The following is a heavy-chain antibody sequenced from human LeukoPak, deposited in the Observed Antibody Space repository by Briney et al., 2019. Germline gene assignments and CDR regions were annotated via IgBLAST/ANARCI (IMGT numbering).Heavy chain of an antibody. Sequence: PGGSLRLSCAASGFTFSSYSMNWVRQAPGKGLEWVSSISSSSSYIYYADSVKGRFTISRDNSKNTLYLQMNSLRAEDTAVYYCAKDLALYGDYFSGSFNRYGMDVWGQGTTVTVSS. CDR1: GFTFSSYS. CDR2: ISSSSSYI. CDR3: AKDLALYGDYFSGSFNRYGMDV. D-gene: IGHD4-17*01. V-gene: IGHV3-21*01. J-gene: IGHJ6*02.